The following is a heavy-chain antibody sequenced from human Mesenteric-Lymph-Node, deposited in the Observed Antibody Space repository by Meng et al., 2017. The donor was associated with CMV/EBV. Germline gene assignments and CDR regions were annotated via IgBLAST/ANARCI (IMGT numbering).Heavy chain of an antibody. D-gene: IGHD3-9*01. CDR1: GGSFSGYY. J-gene: IGHJ4*02. CDR2: INHSGST. Sequence: QVHVPQWGAGLLKPSETLSVTCAVYGGSFSGYYWNWIRQSPEKGLEWIGEINHSGSTTYNPSFTSRIIISVDTSTNQISLNMSSVTAAGTAVYYCARGSSYDILTGYFDYWGQGALVTVSS. CDR3: ARGSSYDILTGYFDY. V-gene: IGHV4-34*01.